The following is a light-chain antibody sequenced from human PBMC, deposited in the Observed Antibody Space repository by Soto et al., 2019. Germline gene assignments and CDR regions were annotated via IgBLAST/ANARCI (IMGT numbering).Light chain of an antibody. J-gene: IGLJ3*02. CDR3: QSWGTGIQV. CDR2: LNSDGSH. V-gene: IGLV4-69*01. Sequence: QLVLTQSPSASASLGASVKLTCTLSSGHSRYAIAWHQQQPEKGPRYLMKLNSDGSHSKGDGIPDRFSGSSSGAERYLTISSLQSEDEADYCCQSWGTGIQVFGGGTKLTVL. CDR1: SGHSRYA.